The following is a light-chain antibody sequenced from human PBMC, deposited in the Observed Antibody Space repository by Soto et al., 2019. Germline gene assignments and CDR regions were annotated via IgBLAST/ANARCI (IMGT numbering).Light chain of an antibody. V-gene: IGKV3-20*01. CDR3: QQYGTSPLT. J-gene: IGKJ4*01. Sequence: DIVLTQSPGTLSLSPGERATLFCRASQSVRSSYLAWYQHKPGQAPRLLIYTASSRATGTPDRFSGRESGTDFTLTISRLEPEEYAVSYCQQYGTSPLTFGGGTRVEIK. CDR1: QSVRSSY. CDR2: TAS.